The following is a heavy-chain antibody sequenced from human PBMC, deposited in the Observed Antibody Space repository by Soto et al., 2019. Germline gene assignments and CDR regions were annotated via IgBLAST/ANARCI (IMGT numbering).Heavy chain of an antibody. D-gene: IGHD4-17*01. J-gene: IGHJ5*02. CDR1: GGSISSYY. CDR3: VRATRHGDYGDLNWFDP. CDR2: IYTSGST. Sequence: QVQLQESGPGLVKPSETLSLTCTVSGGSISSYYWSWIRQPAGKGLEWIGRIYTSGSTNYNTSLKSRVTMSVDTSKNQFALKLSSVTAADTAVYCFVRATRHGDYGDLNWFDPWCQGTLVTVSS. V-gene: IGHV4-4*07.